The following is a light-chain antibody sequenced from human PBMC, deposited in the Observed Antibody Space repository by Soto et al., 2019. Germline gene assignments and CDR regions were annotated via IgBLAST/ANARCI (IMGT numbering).Light chain of an antibody. V-gene: IGKV3-11*01. CDR1: QSVSGY. J-gene: IGKJ4*01. Sequence: EIVLTQSPATLSLSPGERATLSCRASQSVSGYLAWYQQKPGQAPRLLIYDASNRATGIPARFSGSGSGTDFTLNISSLEPEDFGVYYCLQRSNWPSTFGGGTKVEIK. CDR3: LQRSNWPST. CDR2: DAS.